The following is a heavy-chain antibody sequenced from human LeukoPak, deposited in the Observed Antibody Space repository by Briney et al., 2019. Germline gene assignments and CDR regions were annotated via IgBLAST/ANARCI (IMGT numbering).Heavy chain of an antibody. V-gene: IGHV3-23*01. J-gene: IGHJ4*02. D-gene: IGHD6-19*01. CDR3: VRDRGSGWYYTDR. CDR2: INSNGATT. CDR1: GFTFSIYA. Sequence: GGSLRLSCAASGFTFSIYAMSWVRQAPGKGLGWVSVINSNGATTFYADSVKGRFTISRDNSQNTVSLQMNRLRADDTAVYICVRDRGSGWYYTDRWRQGALVTVSS.